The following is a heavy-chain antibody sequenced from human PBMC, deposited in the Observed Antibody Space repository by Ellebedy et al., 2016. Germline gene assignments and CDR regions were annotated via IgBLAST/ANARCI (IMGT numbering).Heavy chain of an antibody. CDR1: GFTFSRFG. CDR2: ISDDGSEK. CDR3: ARVRSPDYSTNYDLDV. J-gene: IGHJ6*02. D-gene: IGHD3-22*01. V-gene: IGHV3-30*13. Sequence: GESLKISXAASGFTFSRFGIHWVRQAPGKGLEWVALISDDGSEKYYTDSVKGRFTISRDNSKLRVFLQLNSLRVEDTAVYYCARVRSPDYSTNYDLDVWGQGTTVTVSS.